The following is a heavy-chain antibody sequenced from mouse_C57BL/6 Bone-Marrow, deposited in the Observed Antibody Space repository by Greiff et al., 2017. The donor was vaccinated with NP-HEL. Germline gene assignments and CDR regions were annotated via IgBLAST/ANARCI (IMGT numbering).Heavy chain of an antibody. CDR1: GYTFTSSG. CDR2: IYPRSGNT. V-gene: IGHV1-81*01. D-gene: IGHD6-1*01. CDR3: ASSLYWYFDV. J-gene: IGHJ1*03. Sequence: QVQLQQSGAELARPGASVKLSCKASGYTFTSSGISWVKQRTGQGLEWIGEIYPRSGNTYYNEKFKGKATLTADKSSSTAYMELRSLTSEDSAVYFCASSLYWYFDVWGTGTTVTVSS.